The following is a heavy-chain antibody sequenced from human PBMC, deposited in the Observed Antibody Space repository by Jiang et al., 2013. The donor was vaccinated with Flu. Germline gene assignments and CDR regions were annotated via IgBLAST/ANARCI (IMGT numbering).Heavy chain of an antibody. V-gene: IGHV4-38-2*02. D-gene: IGHD3-10*01. CDR2: ISHTGTT. J-gene: IGHJ5*02. CDR3: ARDPNIMGSGNWFDP. CDR1: GYSISSGYY. Sequence: TVSGYSISSGYYWGWVRQPPGKGLEWIGSISHTGTTYYNPSLQTRLTISVDTSKNQFSLKLSSVTAADTAVYYCARDPNIMGSGNWFDPWGQGTLVTVSS.